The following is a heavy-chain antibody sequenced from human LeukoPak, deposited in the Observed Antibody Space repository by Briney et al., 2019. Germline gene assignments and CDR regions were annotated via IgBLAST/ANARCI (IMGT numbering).Heavy chain of an antibody. CDR2: IHHSGST. CDR3: APSPCSGDSCYRFDF. CDR1: GASISSSYW. Sequence: SETLSLTCAVSGASISSSYWWSWVRQPPGKGLEWIGEIHHSGSTKYNPSLKRRVTISVDKSKNQFSLKLSSVTAADTAVYYCAPSPCSGDSCYRFDFWGQGTQVTVSS. J-gene: IGHJ4*02. D-gene: IGHD2-15*01. V-gene: IGHV4-4*02.